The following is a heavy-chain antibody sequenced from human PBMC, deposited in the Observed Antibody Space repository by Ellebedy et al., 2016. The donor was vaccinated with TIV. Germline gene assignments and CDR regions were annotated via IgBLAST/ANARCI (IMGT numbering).Heavy chain of an antibody. D-gene: IGHD6-6*01. CDR2: IYYTGTT. CDR3: VREVTGSSRAY. CDR1: GDSIRSSRYS. V-gene: IGHV4-39*02. J-gene: IGHJ4*02. Sequence: GSLRLXXTVSGDSIRSSRYSWGWIRQPPGKGLEWIGSIYYTGTTYYSPSLKSRVIISIDTSKSQFSLKLSSVTAADTAMYYCVREVTGSSRAYWGQGILVTVSS.